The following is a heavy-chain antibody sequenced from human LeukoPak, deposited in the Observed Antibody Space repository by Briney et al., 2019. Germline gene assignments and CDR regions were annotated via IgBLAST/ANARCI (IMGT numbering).Heavy chain of an antibody. D-gene: IGHD3-22*01. V-gene: IGHV3-33*03. CDR1: GFTFSTSG. CDR3: VSGSDTSGYYFY. J-gene: IGHJ4*02. CDR2: IWSDGSEK. Sequence: GRSLGLSCAASGFTFSTSGMNWVRQAPGKGPEWVAVIWSDGSEKRYADSVKGRFTISRDNSKSTLYLQMNSLRAEDTAVYYCVSGSDTSGYYFYWGQGTLVTVSS.